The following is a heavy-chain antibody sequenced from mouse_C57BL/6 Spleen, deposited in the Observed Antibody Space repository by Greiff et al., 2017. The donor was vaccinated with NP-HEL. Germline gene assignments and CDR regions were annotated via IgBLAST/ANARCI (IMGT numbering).Heavy chain of an antibody. Sequence: QVQLQQSGAELARPGASVKLSCKASGYTFTSYGISWVKQRTGQGLEWIGEIYPRSGNTYYNEKVKGKATLTADKSSSTAYMELRSLTSEDSAVYFCARYTGSSSWYFDVWGTGTTVTVSS. CDR3: ARYTGSSSWYFDV. D-gene: IGHD1-1*01. J-gene: IGHJ1*03. CDR1: GYTFTSYG. V-gene: IGHV1-81*01. CDR2: IYPRSGNT.